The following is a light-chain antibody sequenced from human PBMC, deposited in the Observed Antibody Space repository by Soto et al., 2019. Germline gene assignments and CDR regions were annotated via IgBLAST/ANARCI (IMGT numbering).Light chain of an antibody. CDR1: NIGSKN. V-gene: IGLV3-9*01. CDR2: RDT. J-gene: IGLJ3*02. CDR3: QVWDSDTEV. Sequence: SSELTQPLSVSVALGQTARISCGGNNIGSKNVHWYQQKPGQAPVLVIYRDTNRPSGIPERFSGSNSGNTATLTISRAQAGDEADYYCQVWDSDTEVFGGGTKLTVL.